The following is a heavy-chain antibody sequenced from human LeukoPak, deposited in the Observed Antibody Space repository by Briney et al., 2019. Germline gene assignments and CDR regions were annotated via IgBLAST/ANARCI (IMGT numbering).Heavy chain of an antibody. CDR3: ARDAYGSGRRNYYYGMDV. CDR1: GFTFSSYS. Sequence: PGGSLRLSCAASGFTFSSYSMNWVRQAPGKGLEWVSYISSSSSTIYYADSVKGRFTISRDNAKNSLYLQMNSLRDEDTAVYYCARDAYGSGRRNYYYGMDVWGQGTTVTVSS. J-gene: IGHJ6*02. CDR2: ISSSSSTI. D-gene: IGHD3-10*01. V-gene: IGHV3-48*02.